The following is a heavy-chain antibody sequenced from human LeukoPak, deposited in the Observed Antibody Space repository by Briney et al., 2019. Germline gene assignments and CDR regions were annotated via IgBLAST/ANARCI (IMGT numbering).Heavy chain of an antibody. CDR1: GFIFSSYW. CDR2: IKQDGSEK. V-gene: IGHV3-7*01. CDR3: ARGGYYYDSSGYYDY. Sequence: PGGSLRLSCAASGFIFSSYWMSWVRQAPGKGLEWVANIKQDGSEKYYVDSVEGRFTISRDNAKNSLYLQMNSLRAEDTAVYYCARGGYYYDSSGYYDYWGQGTLVTVS. D-gene: IGHD3-22*01. J-gene: IGHJ4*02.